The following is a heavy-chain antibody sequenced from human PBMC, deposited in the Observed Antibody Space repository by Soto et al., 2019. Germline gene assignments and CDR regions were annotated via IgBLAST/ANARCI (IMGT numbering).Heavy chain of an antibody. J-gene: IGHJ5*02. Sequence: GGSLRLSCAASGFTFSSFGMHWVRQAPGKGLEWVAVISRDGSNKYYGDSVKGRFTISRDNSKNTLYLQMNSLRAEDTAVYYCAKERDDTVTATLHNWFDPWGQGTLVTVSS. CDR1: GFTFSSFG. CDR3: AKERDDTVTATLHNWFDP. D-gene: IGHD3-9*01. CDR2: ISRDGSNK. V-gene: IGHV3-30*18.